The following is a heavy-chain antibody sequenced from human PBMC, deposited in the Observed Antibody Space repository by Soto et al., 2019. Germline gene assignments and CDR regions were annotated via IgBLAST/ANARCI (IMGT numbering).Heavy chain of an antibody. CDR3: AKGLLAIVGTTLTRDAFNI. CDR2: ISHDGSYK. CDR1: GFSFTTYV. V-gene: IGHV3-30*18. J-gene: IGHJ3*02. Sequence: PGGSLRLSCAASGFSFTTYVMHWVRQAPGKGLGWVAVISHDGSYKYYGDAVKGRFTISRDTSKNAVYLEMNSLRPEDTAVYYCAKGLLAIVGTTLTRDAFNIWGQGTMVTVSS. D-gene: IGHD1-26*01.